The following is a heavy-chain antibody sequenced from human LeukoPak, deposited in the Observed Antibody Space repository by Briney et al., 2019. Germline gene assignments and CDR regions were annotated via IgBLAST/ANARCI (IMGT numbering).Heavy chain of an antibody. CDR1: GYIFTTYY. J-gene: IGHJ3*02. Sequence: GASVKVSRKAPGYIFTTYYMHWVRQAPGQGLEWMGWINPYSGGTNYALKFLGRVTMTTDASISTAYMELSRLRSDDTAVYYCARGADPALPLDAFDIWGQGTMVTVSS. CDR2: INPYSGGT. V-gene: IGHV1-2*02. CDR3: ARGADPALPLDAFDI.